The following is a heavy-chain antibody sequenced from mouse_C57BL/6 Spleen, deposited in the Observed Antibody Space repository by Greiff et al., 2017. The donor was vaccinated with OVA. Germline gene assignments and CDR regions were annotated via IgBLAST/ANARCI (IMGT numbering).Heavy chain of an antibody. V-gene: IGHV1-7*01. CDR1: GYTFTSYW. J-gene: IGHJ2*01. CDR3: ARGTGDYDDGDYFCC. Sequence: QVQLKESGAELAKPGASVKLSCKASGYTFTSYWMHWVKQRPGQGLEWIGYINPSSGDTTYNQKFKDKATLTADKSSSTAYMQLSSLTYSDSAVYYCARGTGDYDDGDYFCCWGQCATLSVSS. D-gene: IGHD2-4*01. CDR2: INPSSGDT.